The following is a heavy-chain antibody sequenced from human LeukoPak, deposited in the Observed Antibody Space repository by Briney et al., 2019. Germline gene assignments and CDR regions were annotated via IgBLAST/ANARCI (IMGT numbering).Heavy chain of an antibody. J-gene: IGHJ6*02. CDR3: AKVPYSDYGSGRPPFMDV. V-gene: IGHV3-23*01. CDR2: LSDSGSST. CDR1: GFTFSNYA. D-gene: IGHD3-10*01. Sequence: PGGSLRLSCAASGFTFSNYAMSWVRQAPGRGLGGVSTLSDSGSSTYYADSVKGRFTISRDNSKNTLYLQMDSLRVEDTATYYCAKVPYSDYGSGRPPFMDVWGQGTTVAVSS.